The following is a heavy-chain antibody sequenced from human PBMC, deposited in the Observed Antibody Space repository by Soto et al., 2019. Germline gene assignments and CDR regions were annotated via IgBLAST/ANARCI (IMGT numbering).Heavy chain of an antibody. Sequence: PGGSLRLSCAASGFTFSSYWMQWVRQAPGKGLVWVSRINSDESSTSYADSVKGRFTISRDNAKNTLYLQMNSLRAEDTAVYYCAREYSSGFLGLDYWGQGTLVTVSS. CDR1: GFTFSSYW. CDR3: AREYSSGFLGLDY. CDR2: INSDESST. J-gene: IGHJ4*02. D-gene: IGHD6-19*01. V-gene: IGHV3-74*01.